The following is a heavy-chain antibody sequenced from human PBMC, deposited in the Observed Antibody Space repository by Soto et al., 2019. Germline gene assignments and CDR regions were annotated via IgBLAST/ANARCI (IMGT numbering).Heavy chain of an antibody. D-gene: IGHD3-22*01. Sequence: GGSLRLSCAASGFTFSSYAMSWVRQAPGKGLEWVSAISGSGGSTYYADSVKGRFTISRDNSKNTLYLQMNSLRAEDTAVYYCDVCGYYHWRRYYFDYWGQGSLDPGSS. CDR1: GFTFSSYA. CDR2: ISGSGGST. CDR3: DVCGYYHWRRYYFDY. J-gene: IGHJ4*02. V-gene: IGHV3-23*01.